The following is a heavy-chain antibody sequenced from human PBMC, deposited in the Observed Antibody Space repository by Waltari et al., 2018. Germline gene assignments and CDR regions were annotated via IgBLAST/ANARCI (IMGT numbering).Heavy chain of an antibody. V-gene: IGHV3-72*01. CDR1: GFTFRAHY. CDR3: VRLAATGSPYFDS. Sequence: EVHLVESGGGLVQPGGSLRLSCVASGFTFRAHYMAWVRQAPGKGLEWVGHIRNKANSYSTEHAASVKGRFTISRDDSKDSLYLQMNSLEIEDTGVYYCVRLAATGSPYFDSWGQGTLVTVSS. J-gene: IGHJ4*02. D-gene: IGHD6-13*01. CDR2: IRNKANSYST.